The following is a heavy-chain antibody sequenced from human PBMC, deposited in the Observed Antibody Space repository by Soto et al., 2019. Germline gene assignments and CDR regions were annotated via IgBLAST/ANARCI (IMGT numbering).Heavy chain of an antibody. V-gene: IGHV3-23*01. CDR1: GFTFSSYA. Sequence: GGSLRLSCAASGFTFSSYAMSWVRQAPGKGLEWVSAISGSGGSTYYADSVKGRFTISRDNSKNTLYLQMNSLRAEDTAVYYCAAPKFKILTGYYNFDYWGQGTLVTVSS. CDR3: AAPKFKILTGYYNFDY. D-gene: IGHD3-9*01. CDR2: ISGSGGST. J-gene: IGHJ4*02.